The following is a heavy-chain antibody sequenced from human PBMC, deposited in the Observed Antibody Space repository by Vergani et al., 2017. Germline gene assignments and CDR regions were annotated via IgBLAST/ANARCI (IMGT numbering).Heavy chain of an antibody. CDR3: TRGLPRTLTTETYYFDD. Sequence: QVQLVQSGAEVKKPGASVKLSCKASGYSFTTYDINWVRQALGPGLEWVGWINPNSGNTGYARRFEGRVTITRDTAISTAYMELSGLYSDDTAVYYCTRGLPRTLTTETYYFDDWGQGTLVSVSP. V-gene: IGHV1-8*03. CDR2: INPNSGNT. J-gene: IGHJ4*02. CDR1: GYSFTTYD. D-gene: IGHD1-14*01.